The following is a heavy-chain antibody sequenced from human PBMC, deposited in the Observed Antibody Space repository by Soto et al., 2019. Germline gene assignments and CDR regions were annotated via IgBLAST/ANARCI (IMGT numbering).Heavy chain of an antibody. D-gene: IGHD6-13*01. Sequence: EVQLVESGGGLVQPGGSLKLSCAASGFTFSGSAMHWVRQASGKGLEWVGRIRSKANSYATAYAASVKGRFTISRDDSKNTAYLQMNSLKTEDTAVYYCTRLNSSSSNWFDPWGQGTLVTVSS. CDR1: GFTFSGSA. CDR2: IRSKANSYAT. CDR3: TRLNSSSSNWFDP. V-gene: IGHV3-73*02. J-gene: IGHJ5*02.